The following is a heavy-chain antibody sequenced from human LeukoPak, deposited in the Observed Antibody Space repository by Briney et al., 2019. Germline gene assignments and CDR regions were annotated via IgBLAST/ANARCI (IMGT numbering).Heavy chain of an antibody. D-gene: IGHD3-10*01. CDR3: AKDPMVRGLTYDY. V-gene: IGHV3-7*05. CDR1: GFDFSSSW. CDR2: IKQDGGQK. Sequence: PGGSLRLSCEASGFDFSSSWMHWVRQAPGKGLEWVADIKQDGGQKSYLDSVKSRFTISRDDAKNTLYLQMNSLRAEDTAVYYCAKDPMVRGLTYDYWGQGTLVTVSS. J-gene: IGHJ4*02.